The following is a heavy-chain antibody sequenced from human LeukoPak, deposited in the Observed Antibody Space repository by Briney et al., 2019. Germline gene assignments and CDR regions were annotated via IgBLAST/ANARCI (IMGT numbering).Heavy chain of an antibody. D-gene: IGHD6-19*01. V-gene: IGHV4-39*07. CDR3: ARDPTTGIAVAAPYYFDY. CDR2: IYYSGST. Sequence: PSETLSLTCTVSGGSISSSSYYWGWIRQPPGKGLEWIGSIYYSGSTYYNPSLKSRVTISVDTSKNQFSLKLSSVTAADTAVYYCARDPTTGIAVAAPYYFDYWGQGALVTVSS. CDR1: GGSISSSSYY. J-gene: IGHJ4*02.